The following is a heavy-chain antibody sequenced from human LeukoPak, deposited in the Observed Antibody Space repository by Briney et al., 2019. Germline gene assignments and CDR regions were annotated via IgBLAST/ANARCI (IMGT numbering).Heavy chain of an antibody. V-gene: IGHV1-24*01. D-gene: IGHD6-13*01. J-gene: IGHJ4*02. CDR1: GYTLTELP. CDR3: ARDTNIAAAGDRFDY. CDR2: FDPEDGET. Sequence: GASVKVSCKVSGYTLTELPTHWVRQAPGKGLEWMGGFDPEDGETIYAQKFQGRVTMTEDTSTDTAYMELSSLRDEDTAVYYCARDTNIAAAGDRFDYWGQGTLVTVSS.